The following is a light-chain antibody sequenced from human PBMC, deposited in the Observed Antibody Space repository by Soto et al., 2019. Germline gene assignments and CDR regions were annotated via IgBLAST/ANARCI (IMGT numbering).Light chain of an antibody. J-gene: IGKJ5*01. Sequence: DIQMTQSPSSLSASVGDRVTITCRASQSISSYLNWYQQKPGKAPTLLIYAASSLQSGVPARFSGSGSGTDFTLTISSLQPEDFAIYYCQQSYSTLFTFGQGTRLEIK. V-gene: IGKV1-39*01. CDR1: QSISSY. CDR2: AAS. CDR3: QQSYSTLFT.